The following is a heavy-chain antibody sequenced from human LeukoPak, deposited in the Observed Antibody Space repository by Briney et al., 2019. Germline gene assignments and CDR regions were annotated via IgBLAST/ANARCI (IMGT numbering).Heavy chain of an antibody. CDR3: ARTYYDILTGEVHFDY. J-gene: IGHJ4*02. CDR2: IDPSDSYT. Sequence: GESLKISCKGSGYSFTSYWISWVRQMPGKGLEWMGRIDPSDSYTNYSPSFQGHVTISADKSISTAYLQWSSLKASDTAVYYCARTYYDILTGEVHFDYWGQGTLVTVSS. D-gene: IGHD3-9*01. V-gene: IGHV5-10-1*01. CDR1: GYSFTSYW.